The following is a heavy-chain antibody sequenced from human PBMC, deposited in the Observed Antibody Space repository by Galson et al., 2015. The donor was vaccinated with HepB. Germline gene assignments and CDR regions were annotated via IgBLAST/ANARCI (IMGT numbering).Heavy chain of an antibody. CDR3: ARETIGYCSSTSCYGYFDY. D-gene: IGHD2-2*01. CDR1: GFTFSSYA. Sequence: SLRLSCAASGFTFSSYAMHWVRQAPGKGLEWVAVISYDGSNKYYADSVKGRFTISRDNSKNTLYLQMNSLRAEDTAVYYCARETIGYCSSTSCYGYFDYWGQGTLVTVSS. CDR2: ISYDGSNK. V-gene: IGHV3-30-3*01. J-gene: IGHJ4*02.